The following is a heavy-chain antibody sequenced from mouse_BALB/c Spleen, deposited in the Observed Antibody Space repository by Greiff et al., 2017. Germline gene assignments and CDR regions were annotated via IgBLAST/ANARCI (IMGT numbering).Heavy chain of an antibody. D-gene: IGHD1-2*01. CDR2: INSNGGST. V-gene: IGHV5-6-3*01. CDR3: AREGLRLRYYAMDY. J-gene: IGHJ4*01. Sequence: EVQVVESGGGLVQPGGSLKLSCAASGFTFSSYGMSWVRQTPDKRLELVATINSNGGSTYYPDSVKGRFTISRDNAKNTLYLQMSSLKSEDTAMYYCAREGLRLRYYAMDYWGQGTSVTVSS. CDR1: GFTFSSYG.